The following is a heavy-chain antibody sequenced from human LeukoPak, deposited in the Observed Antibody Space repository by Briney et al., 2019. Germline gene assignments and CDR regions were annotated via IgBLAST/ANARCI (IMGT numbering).Heavy chain of an antibody. V-gene: IGHV1-2*02. D-gene: IGHD3-3*01. CDR3: ARNRITIFGVVFGYSDL. J-gene: IGHJ2*01. Sequence: GASVKVSCKASGYTFTGYYMHWVRQAPGQGLEWMGWINPNSGGTNYAQKFQGRVTMTRDTSISTAYMELSRLRSDDTAVYYCARNRITIFGVVFGYSDLWGRGTLVTVSS. CDR1: GYTFTGYY. CDR2: INPNSGGT.